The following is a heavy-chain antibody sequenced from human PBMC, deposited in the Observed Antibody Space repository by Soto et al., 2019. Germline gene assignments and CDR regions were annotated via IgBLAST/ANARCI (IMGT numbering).Heavy chain of an antibody. CDR3: ARESGDWPLNWFVP. V-gene: IGHV3-74*01. CDR1: GFNFSNHW. D-gene: IGHD2-21*02. Sequence: GGSLRLSCAASGFNFSNHWMHWVRQRPAEGLVWVSRITSDGKSKAYAESVKGRFAISRDNAKNTLYLQMNGLTAEDTAVYYCARESGDWPLNWFVPWGQGTLVTVSS. J-gene: IGHJ5*02. CDR2: ITSDGKSK.